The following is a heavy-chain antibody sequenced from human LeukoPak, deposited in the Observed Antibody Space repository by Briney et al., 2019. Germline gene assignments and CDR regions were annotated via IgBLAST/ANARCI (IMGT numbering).Heavy chain of an antibody. D-gene: IGHD3-22*01. V-gene: IGHV4-39*07. Sequence: SETLSLTCAVSGVSISSSSYYWGWIRQPPGKGLEWIGSIYYSGSTYSNPSLKSRVTISVDTSKNLFSLKLSSVTAADTAVYYCARDVGDYYYDSSGYYYYYYMDVWGKGTTVTISS. CDR1: GVSISSSSYY. J-gene: IGHJ6*03. CDR3: ARDVGDYYYDSSGYYYYYYMDV. CDR2: IYYSGST.